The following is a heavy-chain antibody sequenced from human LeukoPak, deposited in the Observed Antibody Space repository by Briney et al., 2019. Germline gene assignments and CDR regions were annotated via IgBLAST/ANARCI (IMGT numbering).Heavy chain of an antibody. V-gene: IGHV3-23*01. CDR1: GFTFSSYA. CDR2: ISGSGGST. Sequence: GGSLRLSCAASGFTFSSYAMSWVRQAPGKGLEWVSAISGSGGSTYYADSVKGRFTISRDNSKNTLYLQMNSLRAEDTAVYYCARDPRYCSAGSCSSYYYMDVWGKGTTVTVSS. CDR3: ARDPRYCSAGSCSSYYYMDV. J-gene: IGHJ6*03. D-gene: IGHD2-15*01.